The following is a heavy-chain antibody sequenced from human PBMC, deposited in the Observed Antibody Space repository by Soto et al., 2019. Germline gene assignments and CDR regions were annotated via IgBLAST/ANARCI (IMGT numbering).Heavy chain of an antibody. CDR3: ARDLSGGGAGY. Sequence: EVQLVESGGGLVKPGGSLRLSCAASGFTFSSYSMNWVRQAPGKGLEWVSSISSSSSYIYYADSVKGRFTISRDNAKNSLYLQMNRLRAEDTAVYYCARDLSGGGAGYWGQGTLVTVSS. D-gene: IGHD2-8*02. CDR2: ISSSSSYI. CDR1: GFTFSSYS. J-gene: IGHJ4*02. V-gene: IGHV3-21*01.